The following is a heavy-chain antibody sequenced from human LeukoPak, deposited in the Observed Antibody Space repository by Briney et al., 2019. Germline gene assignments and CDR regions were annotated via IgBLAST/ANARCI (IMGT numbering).Heavy chain of an antibody. J-gene: IGHJ4*02. Sequence: SETLSLTCTVSGGSISSSSYYWGWIRQPPGKGLEWIGSIYYSGSTYYNPSLKSRVTISVDTSKNQFSLKLSSVTAADTAVYYCARNMITFGGVIVNWGQGTLVTVSS. CDR1: GGSISSSSYY. V-gene: IGHV4-39*07. CDR2: IYYSGST. CDR3: ARNMITFGGVIVN. D-gene: IGHD3-16*02.